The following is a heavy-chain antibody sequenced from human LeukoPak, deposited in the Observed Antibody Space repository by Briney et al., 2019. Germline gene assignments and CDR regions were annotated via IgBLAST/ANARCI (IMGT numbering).Heavy chain of an antibody. CDR3: ARLARSRPLYYFDY. V-gene: IGHV4-39*01. D-gene: IGHD3-10*01. CDR1: GGSISSSSYY. J-gene: IGHJ4*02. Sequence: PSETLSLTCTVSGGSISSSSYYWGWTRQPPGKGLEWIGSIYYSGSTYYNPSLKSRVTISVDTSKNQFSLKLSSVTAADTAVYYCARLARSRPLYYFDYWGQGTLVTVSS. CDR2: IYYSGST.